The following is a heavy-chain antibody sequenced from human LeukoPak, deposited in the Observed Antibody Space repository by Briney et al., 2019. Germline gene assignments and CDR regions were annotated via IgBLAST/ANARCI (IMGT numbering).Heavy chain of an antibody. Sequence: GGSLRLSCAAAGFTFSSYAMSWVRQAPGKGLEWVSAISGSGGSTYYADSVKGRFTISRDNSKNTLYLQMNSLRAEDTAVYYCAKTWWYRYYFDYWGQGTLVTVSS. CDR2: ISGSGGST. J-gene: IGHJ4*02. CDR3: AKTWWYRYYFDY. CDR1: GFTFSSYA. V-gene: IGHV3-23*01. D-gene: IGHD2-15*01.